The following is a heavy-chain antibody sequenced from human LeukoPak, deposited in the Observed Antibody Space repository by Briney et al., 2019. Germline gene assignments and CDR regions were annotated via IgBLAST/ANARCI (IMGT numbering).Heavy chain of an antibody. CDR2: INLSGGDT. J-gene: IGHJ4*02. Sequence: GASVKLSCKASGYTFTRYYMHWVRQAPGQGLEWMGMINLSGGDTTYAQKLQGRVTMTRDTSTSTVYMELSSLRSEDTAVYYCARENGGEDYWGQGTLVTVSS. CDR3: ARENGGEDY. CDR1: GYTFTRYY. V-gene: IGHV1-46*01. D-gene: IGHD2-21*01.